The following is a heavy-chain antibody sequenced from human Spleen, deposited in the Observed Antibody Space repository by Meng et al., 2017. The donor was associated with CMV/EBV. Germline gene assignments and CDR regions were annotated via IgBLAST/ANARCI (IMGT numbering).Heavy chain of an antibody. V-gene: IGHV1-2*02. Sequence: KPSGYTFTGYSIHWVRQAPGQGLEWMGWAHPNSGGSNFAQKFQGRVTMTTDTSITTAYMELRSLKFDDTAVYYCAKRGYSSSSWFDSWGQGTLVTVSS. CDR1: GYTFTGYS. CDR2: AHPNSGGS. J-gene: IGHJ5*01. CDR3: AKRGYSSSSWFDS. D-gene: IGHD6-6*01.